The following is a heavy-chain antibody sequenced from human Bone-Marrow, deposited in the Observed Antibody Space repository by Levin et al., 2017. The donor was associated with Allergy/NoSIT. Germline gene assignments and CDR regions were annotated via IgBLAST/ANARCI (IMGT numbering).Heavy chain of an antibody. CDR1: GFTFSSYE. CDR3: ARDARGIAARPHDY. CDR2: ISSSGSTI. D-gene: IGHD6-6*01. V-gene: IGHV3-48*03. J-gene: IGHJ4*02. Sequence: SCAASGFTFSSYEMNWVRQAPGKGLEWVSYISSSGSTIYYADSVKGRFTISRDNAKNSLYLQMNSLRAEDTAVYYCARDARGIAARPHDYWGQGTLVTVSS.